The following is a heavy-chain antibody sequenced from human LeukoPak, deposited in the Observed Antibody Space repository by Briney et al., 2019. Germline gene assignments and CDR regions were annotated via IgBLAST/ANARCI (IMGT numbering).Heavy chain of an antibody. V-gene: IGHV4-59*01. Sequence: SETLSLTCTVSGGSISTYYWSWIRQPPGKGLEWIGYIYYSGSTNYNPSLKSRVTISVDTSKNQFSLKLSSVTAADTAVYYCARYSMELDYYYYYYMDVWGKGTTVTVSS. CDR3: ARYSMELDYYYYYYMDV. CDR1: GGSISTYY. D-gene: IGHD4/OR15-4a*01. J-gene: IGHJ6*03. CDR2: IYYSGST.